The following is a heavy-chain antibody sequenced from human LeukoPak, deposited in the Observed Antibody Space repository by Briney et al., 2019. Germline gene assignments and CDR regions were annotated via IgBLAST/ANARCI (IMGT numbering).Heavy chain of an antibody. CDR2: IIPILGIA. Sequence: GSSVKVSCKASGGTFSSYAISWVRPAPGQGLEWMGRIIPILGIANYAQKFQGRVTITADKSTSTAYMELSSLRSEDTAVYYCASPSTLYDSSGYSDYWGQGTLVTVSS. CDR1: GGTFSSYA. D-gene: IGHD3-22*01. CDR3: ASPSTLYDSSGYSDY. J-gene: IGHJ4*02. V-gene: IGHV1-69*04.